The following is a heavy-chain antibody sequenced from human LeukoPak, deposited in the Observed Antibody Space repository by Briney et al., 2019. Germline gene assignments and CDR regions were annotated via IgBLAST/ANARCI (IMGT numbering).Heavy chain of an antibody. J-gene: IGHJ4*02. Sequence: ASVKVSCKASGYTFTSYDINWVRQAPGQGLEWMGWTNPNSGKTGYVRTFQGRVTMTRDTSISTAYMELSSLTSDDTAVYYCVRGSSGWLDFDYWGQGTLVTVSS. CDR3: VRGSSGWLDFDY. D-gene: IGHD6-19*01. V-gene: IGHV1-8*01. CDR1: GYTFTSYD. CDR2: TNPNSGKT.